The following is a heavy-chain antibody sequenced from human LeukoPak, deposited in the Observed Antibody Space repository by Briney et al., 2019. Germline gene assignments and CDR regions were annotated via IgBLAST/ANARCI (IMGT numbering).Heavy chain of an antibody. J-gene: IGHJ4*02. D-gene: IGHD2/OR15-2a*01. CDR1: GFTFDRFT. CDR3: AKDQVSMRLGVDFDY. Sequence: GGSLRLSCAASGFTFDRFTIHWVRQTPGKGLEWVSLINRRGHTFYADSVKGRFTISRDNSKNTLYLQMNSLRAEDTAVYYCAKDQVSMRLGVDFDYWGQGTLVTVSS. V-gene: IGHV3-23*03. CDR2: INRRGHT.